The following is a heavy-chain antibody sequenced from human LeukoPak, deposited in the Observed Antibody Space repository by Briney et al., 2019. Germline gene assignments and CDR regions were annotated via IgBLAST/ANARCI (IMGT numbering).Heavy chain of an antibody. V-gene: IGHV4-34*01. CDR2: INHSGST. J-gene: IGHJ6*02. D-gene: IGHD3-10*01. CDR1: GGSFSGYY. Sequence: SETLSLTCAVYGGSFSGYYWSWIRQPPGKGLEWIGEINHSGSTNYNPSLKSRVTISVDTSKNQFSLKLSSVTAADTAVYYCARGRYYYGSGPYGMDVWGQGTTVTASS. CDR3: ARGRYYYGSGPYGMDV.